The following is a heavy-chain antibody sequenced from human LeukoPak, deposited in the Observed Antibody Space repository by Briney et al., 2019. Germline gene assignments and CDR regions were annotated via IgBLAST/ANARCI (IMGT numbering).Heavy chain of an antibody. CDR1: GGSISSYY. Sequence: PSETLSLTCTVSGGSISSYYWSWIRQPPGKGLEWFGYIYYSGSTNYNPSLKSRDTISGDTSKNQFSLKLSSVTATDTAVYYCARDRDGYNYDDYWGQGTLVTVSS. V-gene: IGHV4-59*01. D-gene: IGHD5-24*01. CDR3: ARDRDGYNYDDY. CDR2: IYYSGST. J-gene: IGHJ4*02.